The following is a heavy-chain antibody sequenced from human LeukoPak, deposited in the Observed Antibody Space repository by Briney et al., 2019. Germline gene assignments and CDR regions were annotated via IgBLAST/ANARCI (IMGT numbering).Heavy chain of an antibody. V-gene: IGHV1-18*01. CDR3: ARDNSVGDIAWWFDP. CDR1: GYTFTSYG. Sequence: GASVKVSCKASGYTFTSYGISWVRQAPGQGLEWMGWISAYNGNTNYAQKLQGRVTMTTDTSTTTDYMELSSLRSEDTAVYYCARDNSVGDIAWWFDPWGQGTLSPSPQ. J-gene: IGHJ5*02. D-gene: IGHD3-16*02. CDR2: ISAYNGNT.